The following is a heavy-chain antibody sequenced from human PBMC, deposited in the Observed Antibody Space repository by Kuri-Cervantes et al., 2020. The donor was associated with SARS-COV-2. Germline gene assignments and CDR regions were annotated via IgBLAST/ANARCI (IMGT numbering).Heavy chain of an antibody. J-gene: IGHJ6*02. CDR3: AKCRQPYYDGMDG. Sequence: GESLKISCAASGFTFSSYGMHWVRQAPGKGLEWVAFIRYDGSNKYYADSVKGRFTISRDNSKNTLYLQMNSLRAEDTAVYYCAKCRQPYYDGMDGWGQGTTVTVSS. CDR2: IRYDGSNK. D-gene: IGHD2-15*01. V-gene: IGHV3-30*02. CDR1: GFTFSSYG.